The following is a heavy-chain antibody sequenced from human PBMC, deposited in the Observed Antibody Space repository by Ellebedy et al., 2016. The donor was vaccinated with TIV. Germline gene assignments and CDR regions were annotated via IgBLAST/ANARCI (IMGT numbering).Heavy chain of an antibody. V-gene: IGHV3-48*02. CDR3: TRVYSRSTPIPQY. Sequence: GESLKISCAASGFTFSSYAMSWVRQAPGKGLEWISYISFNSDTIKYADSVKGRFTISRDNAKNSLYLQMNSLRDEDTALYYCTRVYSRSTPIPQYWGQGTLVTVSS. D-gene: IGHD6-6*01. J-gene: IGHJ4*02. CDR1: GFTFSSYA. CDR2: ISFNSDTI.